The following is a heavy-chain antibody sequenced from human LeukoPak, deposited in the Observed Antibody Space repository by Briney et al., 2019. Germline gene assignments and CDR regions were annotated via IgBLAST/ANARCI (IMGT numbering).Heavy chain of an antibody. CDR2: MDQHGSQT. CDR1: GFRFGSYW. Sequence: GGSLRLSCEASGFRFGSYWMSWVRQAPGQVLEWVAKMDQHGSQTHYADSVKGRFTISRDNAKSSMYLQMDSLRAEDTAVYYCARGHRGYDLALDIWGQGTMVTVSS. J-gene: IGHJ3*02. CDR3: ARGHRGYDLALDI. V-gene: IGHV3-7*01. D-gene: IGHD5-12*01.